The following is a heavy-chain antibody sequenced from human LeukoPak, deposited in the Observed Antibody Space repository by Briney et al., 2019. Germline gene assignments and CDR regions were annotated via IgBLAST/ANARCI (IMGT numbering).Heavy chain of an antibody. V-gene: IGHV4-4*02. CDR1: GFTFSSYTM. CDR3: ARDRSAYSSGWYWFDP. D-gene: IGHD6-19*01. J-gene: IGHJ5*02. CDR2: IYHSGST. Sequence: GSLRLSCAASGFTFSSYTMSWVRQPPGKGLEWIGEIYHSGSTNYNPSLKSRVTISVDKSKNQFSLKLSSVTAADTAVYYCARDRSAYSSGWYWFDPWGQGTLVTVSS.